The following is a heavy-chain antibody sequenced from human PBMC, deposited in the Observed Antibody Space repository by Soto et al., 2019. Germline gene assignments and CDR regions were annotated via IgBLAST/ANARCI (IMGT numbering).Heavy chain of an antibody. V-gene: IGHV3-23*01. J-gene: IGHJ4*02. CDR2: LSGSGVTT. CDR1: GFTISDYA. Sequence: GGSLTLSCAASGFTISDYAMGWVRQAPGKGLDWVSCLSGSGVTTYYADSEKGRFTTPRDNSEQTLHLRMTSLRAEDTAVYYGARVEPDGSYFNYWGQGTLVTVS. CDR3: ARVEPDGSYFNY.